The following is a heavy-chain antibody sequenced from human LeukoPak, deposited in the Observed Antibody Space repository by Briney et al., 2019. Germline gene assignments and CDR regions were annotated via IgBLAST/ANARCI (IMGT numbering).Heavy chain of an antibody. CDR2: IIPIFGTA. D-gene: IGHD3-16*02. V-gene: IGHV1-69*13. CDR1: GGTFSSYA. CDR3: AREVITFGGVIVRTYYFDY. J-gene: IGHJ4*02. Sequence: ASVKVSCKASGGTFSSYAINWVRQAPGQGLEWMGGIIPIFGTANYAQKFQGRVTITADESTSTAYMELSSLRSEDTAVYYCAREVITFGGVIVRTYYFDYWGQGTLVTVSS.